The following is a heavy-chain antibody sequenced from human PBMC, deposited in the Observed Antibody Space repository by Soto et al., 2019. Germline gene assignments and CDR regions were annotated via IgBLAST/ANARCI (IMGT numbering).Heavy chain of an antibody. CDR2: IIPIFLTP. CDR1: GGTFGNSA. J-gene: IGHJ6*02. Sequence: QVQLVQSRAEVKKPGSSVTVSCKASGGTFGNSAISWVRQAPGQGLEWMGGIIPIFLTPDYAQKFQGRVTITADESTSTAYMELTSLRSEDTAVYYCARDKDRQQLGGNYYYGIDVWGQGTTVTVSS. V-gene: IGHV1-69*12. CDR3: ARDKDRQQLGGNYYYGIDV. D-gene: IGHD3-3*02.